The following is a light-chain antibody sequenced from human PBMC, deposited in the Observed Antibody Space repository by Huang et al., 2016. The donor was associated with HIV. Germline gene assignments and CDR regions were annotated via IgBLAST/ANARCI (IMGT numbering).Light chain of an antibody. J-gene: IGKJ1*01. CDR3: QQYNNYPKT. V-gene: IGKV3-15*01. Sequence: DIVMTQSPVSLSVSPGEGATLSCRASQSVGSNSAWYQQNHGQAPRLLIYDASTRASGIPGRFSGSGSETEFTLTISSLQSEDFAVYYCQQYNNYPKTFGQGTKVEIK. CDR2: DAS. CDR1: QSVGSN.